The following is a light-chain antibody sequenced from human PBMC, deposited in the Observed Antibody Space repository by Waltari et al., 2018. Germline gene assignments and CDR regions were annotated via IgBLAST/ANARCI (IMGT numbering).Light chain of an antibody. J-gene: IGLJ2*01. CDR1: SSDVGAYNY. CDR2: DVS. V-gene: IGLV2-14*03. CDR3: ISYTTSDTMI. Sequence: QSALTQPASVSGSPGQSITISCTGTSSDVGAYNYVSWYQQHPGKVPKLIIYDVSHRPPGVSFRFPGSKSDNTASLTISGLQAGDEADYYCISYTTSDTMIFGGGTKLTVL.